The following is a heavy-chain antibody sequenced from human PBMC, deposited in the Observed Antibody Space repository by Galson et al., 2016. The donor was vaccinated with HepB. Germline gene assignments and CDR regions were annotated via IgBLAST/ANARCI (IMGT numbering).Heavy chain of an antibody. CDR1: GFTFTSYA. CDR3: GRDPGRGNRNAWAIAHYGMDV. J-gene: IGHJ6*02. Sequence: SLRLSCAASGFTFTSYALHWVRKAPGKGLEWVAVISDDGNHKFYADSVKGRFTISRDSSTLYLQMNSLRTEDTALYYCGRDPGRGNRNAWAIAHYGMDVWGQGTTVIVSS. CDR2: ISDDGNHK. D-gene: IGHD5-18*01. V-gene: IGHV3-30*04.